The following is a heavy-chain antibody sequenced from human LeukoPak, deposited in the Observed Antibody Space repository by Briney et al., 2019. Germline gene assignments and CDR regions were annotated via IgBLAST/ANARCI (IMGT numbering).Heavy chain of an antibody. CDR2: IYPSGST. J-gene: IGHJ5*02. Sequence: SETLSLTCTVSGYSISNGYYWGWIRQPPGPGLEWIGSIYPSGSTFYNPSLKSRVTISVDTSKNQFSLRLGSVTAADTAVYYCARSYASSWHWNWFDPWGQGTLVTVSS. CDR3: ARSYASSWHWNWFDP. D-gene: IGHD6-13*01. V-gene: IGHV4-38-2*02. CDR1: GYSISNGYY.